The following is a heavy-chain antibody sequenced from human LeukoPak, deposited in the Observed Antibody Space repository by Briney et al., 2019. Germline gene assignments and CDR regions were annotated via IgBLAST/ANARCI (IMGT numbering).Heavy chain of an antibody. J-gene: IGHJ4*02. CDR2: INSDGSST. D-gene: IGHD3-10*01. CDR3: ATKRGSGSYLIDY. CDR1: GFTFGSYW. Sequence: GGSLRLSCAASGFTFGSYWMHWVRQAPGKGLVWVSRINSDGSSTSYADSVKGRFTISRDNAKNTLYLQMNSLRAEYTAVYYCATKRGSGSYLIDYWGQGTLVTVSS. V-gene: IGHV3-74*01.